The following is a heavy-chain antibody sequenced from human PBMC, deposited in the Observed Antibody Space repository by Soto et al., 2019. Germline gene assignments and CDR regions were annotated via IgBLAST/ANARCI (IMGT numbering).Heavy chain of an antibody. V-gene: IGHV3-23*01. CDR3: AKGGCSGVSCGWFDP. J-gene: IGHJ5*02. D-gene: IGHD2-8*02. Sequence: EVQLLESGGGLVQPGGSLRLSCAASGFTFSDYAMNWVRQAPGKGLEWVSGISGSVGDTYYADSVHGRFTISRDKSQKTLYLRICSLRAEDTAVYLCAKGGCSGVSCGWFDPWGQGTLVTVSS. CDR2: ISGSVGDT. CDR1: GFTFSDYA.